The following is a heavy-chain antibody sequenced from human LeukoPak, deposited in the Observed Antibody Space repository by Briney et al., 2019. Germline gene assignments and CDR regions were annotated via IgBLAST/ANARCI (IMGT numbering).Heavy chain of an antibody. V-gene: IGHV3-23*01. D-gene: IGHD4-17*01. CDR1: GFTFSSYA. J-gene: IGHJ2*01. Sequence: GGSLRLSCAASGFTFSSYAMSWVRQAPWKGLEWVSVISGSGGSTYYADSVKGRFTISRDNAKNSLYLQMNSLRGEDTAVYYCASLRAYGAWYFDLWGRGTLVTVSS. CDR3: ASLRAYGAWYFDL. CDR2: ISGSGGST.